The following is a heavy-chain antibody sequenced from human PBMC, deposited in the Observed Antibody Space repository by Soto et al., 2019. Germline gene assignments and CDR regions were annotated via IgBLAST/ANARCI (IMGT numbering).Heavy chain of an antibody. CDR3: AKDAISGDGIWLMDS. J-gene: IGHJ5*02. D-gene: IGHD4-17*01. V-gene: IGHV3-23*01. CDR2: LLRSGSSA. CDR1: GFTFRNYA. Sequence: LRISCAASGFTFRNYAMTWARPAPGKGLEWVSSLLRSGSSAYYADSVRGRFTISSDTSANSLYLQMDNLRAEDTAIYYCAKDAISGDGIWLMDSWGQGTVVTVSS.